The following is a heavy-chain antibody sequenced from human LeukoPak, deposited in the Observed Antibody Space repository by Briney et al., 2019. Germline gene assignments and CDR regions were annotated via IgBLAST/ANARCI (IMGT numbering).Heavy chain of an antibody. J-gene: IGHJ6*04. CDR3: ARSRLLFLDV. CDR2: INAANGNT. CDR1: GYTFTSYA. V-gene: IGHV1-3*03. Sequence: ASVKVSCKASGYTFTSYAIHWVRQAPGPRLEWMGWINAANGNTKYSREFQGRVTMTSDTSASTAYMELSSLRSEDMAVYYCARSRLLFLDVWGRGTTVTVSS. D-gene: IGHD6-25*01.